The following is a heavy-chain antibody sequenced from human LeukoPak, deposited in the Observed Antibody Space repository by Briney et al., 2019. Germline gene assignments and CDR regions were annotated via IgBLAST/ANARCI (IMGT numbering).Heavy chain of an antibody. CDR3: AKAGDSSGYYYDGGYYFDY. J-gene: IGHJ4*02. V-gene: IGHV3-9*01. Sequence: PGGSLRLSCAASGFTFDDYAMHWVRQAPGKGLEWVSGISWNSGSIGYADSVKGRFTIYRDNAKNSLYLQMNSLRAEDTDLYYCAKAGDSSGYYYDGGYYFDYWGQGTLVTVSS. CDR1: GFTFDDYA. D-gene: IGHD3-22*01. CDR2: ISWNSGSI.